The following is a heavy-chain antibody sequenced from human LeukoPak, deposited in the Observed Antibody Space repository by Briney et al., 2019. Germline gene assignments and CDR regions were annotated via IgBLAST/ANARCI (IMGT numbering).Heavy chain of an antibody. CDR1: GFTVSSNY. CDR2: IYSGGST. J-gene: IGHJ4*02. D-gene: IGHD3-10*01. Sequence: GGSLRRSCAASGFTVSSNYMSWVRQAPGKGLEWVSVIYSGGSTYYADSVKGRFTISRDNSKNTLYLQMNSLRAEDTAVYYCAKSLPPEKLQWFGELFAQYYFDYWGQGTLVTVSS. V-gene: IGHV3-53*01. CDR3: AKSLPPEKLQWFGELFAQYYFDY.